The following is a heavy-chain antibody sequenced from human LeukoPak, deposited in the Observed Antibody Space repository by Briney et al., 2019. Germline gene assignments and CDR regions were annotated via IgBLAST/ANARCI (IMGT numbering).Heavy chain of an antibody. CDR1: GGSISSYY. Sequence: SETLSLTCTVSGGSISSYYWSWIRQPPGKGLEGIGYIYYSGSTNYNPSLRSRVTISVDTSKNQFSLKLSSVTAADPAVYYCARHEALYSSGWYHFRAGKVDAEYFQHWGQGTLVTVSS. CDR3: ARHEALYSSGWYHFRAGKVDAEYFQH. CDR2: IYYSGST. J-gene: IGHJ1*01. D-gene: IGHD6-19*01. V-gene: IGHV4-59*08.